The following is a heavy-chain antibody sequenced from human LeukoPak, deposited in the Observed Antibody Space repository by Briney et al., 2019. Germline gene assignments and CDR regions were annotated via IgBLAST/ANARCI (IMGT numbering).Heavy chain of an antibody. Sequence: PSETLSLTCTVSGYSISSDYSWGWIRQPPGKGLEWIGSINHSGTSYYNPSLKSRVAISVDTSKNQFSLKLSSVTAADTAVYYCARDKWDTSGYYRGSFDYWGQGTLVTVSS. CDR2: INHSGTS. D-gene: IGHD3-22*01. CDR1: GYSISSDYS. CDR3: ARDKWDTSGYYRGSFDY. J-gene: IGHJ4*02. V-gene: IGHV4-38-2*02.